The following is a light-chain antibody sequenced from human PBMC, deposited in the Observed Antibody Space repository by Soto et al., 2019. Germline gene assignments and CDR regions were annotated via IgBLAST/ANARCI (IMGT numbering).Light chain of an antibody. V-gene: IGLV2-8*01. CDR1: SSDVGGYNY. J-gene: IGLJ1*01. Sequence: QSVLTQPPSASGSPGQSVTISCTGTSSDVGGYNYVSWYQQHPGKAPKLMIYEVSKRPSGVPDRFSGSKSGNTASLTVSGLQAVDEADYYCSSYAGSLYVFGTGTKVTVL. CDR3: SSYAGSLYV. CDR2: EVS.